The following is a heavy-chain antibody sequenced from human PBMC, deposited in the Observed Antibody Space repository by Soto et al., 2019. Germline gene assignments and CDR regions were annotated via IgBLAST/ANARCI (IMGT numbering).Heavy chain of an antibody. D-gene: IGHD3-3*01. J-gene: IGHJ6*02. CDR1: GGSISSGGYY. Sequence: QVQLQESGPGLVKPSQTLSLTCTVSGGSISSGGYYWSWIRQHPGKGLEWIGYIYYSGSTYYNPSLKSRVTISVDTSKNQCSLKLSCVTAADTAVYYCARGPYYDFWSGYPHYYYYGMDVWGQGTTVTVSS. V-gene: IGHV4-31*03. CDR2: IYYSGST. CDR3: ARGPYYDFWSGYPHYYYYGMDV.